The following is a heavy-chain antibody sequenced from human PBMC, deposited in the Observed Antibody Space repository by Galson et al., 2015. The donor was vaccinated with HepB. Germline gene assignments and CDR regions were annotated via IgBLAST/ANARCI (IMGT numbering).Heavy chain of an antibody. CDR1: GFTFSSYA. CDR3: ARFLRGDYGSGNYYI. V-gene: IGHV3-23*01. Sequence: SLRLSCAASGFTFSSYAMSWVRQAPGKGLEWVSSISASGGSTNYADSVKGRFTVSKDSSRNTLYLQMHGLRAEDTAVYYCARFLRGDYGSGNYYIWGQGTLVTVSS. D-gene: IGHD3-10*01. CDR2: ISASGGST. J-gene: IGHJ4*02.